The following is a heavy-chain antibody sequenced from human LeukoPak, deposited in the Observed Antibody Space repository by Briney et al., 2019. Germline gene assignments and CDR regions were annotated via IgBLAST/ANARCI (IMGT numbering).Heavy chain of an antibody. D-gene: IGHD3-9*01. V-gene: IGHV3-23*01. CDR2: ISGSGGST. J-gene: IGHJ3*02. CDR1: GFTFSSYA. Sequence: GGSLRLSCAASGFTFSSYAMSWVRQAPGEGLEWVSAISGSGGSTYYADSVKGRFTISRDNSKNTLYLQMNSLRAEDTAVYYCAKDPLRGILTGAVIPPDAFDIWGQGTMVTVSS. CDR3: AKDPLRGILTGAVIPPDAFDI.